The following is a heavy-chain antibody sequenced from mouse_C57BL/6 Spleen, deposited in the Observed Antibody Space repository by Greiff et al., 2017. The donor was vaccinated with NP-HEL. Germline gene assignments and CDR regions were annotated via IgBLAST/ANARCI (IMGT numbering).Heavy chain of an antibody. V-gene: IGHV5-9-1*02. J-gene: IGHJ3*01. CDR1: GFTFSSYA. Sequence: EVKLVESGEGLVKPGGSLKLSCAASGFTFSSYAMSWVRQTPEKRLEWVAYISSGGDYIYYADTVKGRFTISRDNARNTLYLQMSSLKSEDTAMYYCTRGRGANWEPLFAYWGQGTLVTVSA. D-gene: IGHD4-1*01. CDR2: ISSGGDYI. CDR3: TRGRGANWEPLFAY.